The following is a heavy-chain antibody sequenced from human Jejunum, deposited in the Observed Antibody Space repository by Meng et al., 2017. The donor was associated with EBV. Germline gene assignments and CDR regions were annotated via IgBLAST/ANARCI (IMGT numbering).Heavy chain of an antibody. V-gene: IGHV1-2*06. CDR2: INPNSGGT. Sequence: VQVVQSGAEVKQPGASVRVSSKAAAHPFTGYFIHWVRQAPGQGLEWMGRINPNSGGTSYTQKFQGRVTMTRDTSITTAYMELSRLGSDDTAVYYCARDYSDSSRQGYWGQGTLVTVSS. CDR3: ARDYSDSSRQGY. J-gene: IGHJ4*02. D-gene: IGHD3-22*01. CDR1: AHPFTGYF.